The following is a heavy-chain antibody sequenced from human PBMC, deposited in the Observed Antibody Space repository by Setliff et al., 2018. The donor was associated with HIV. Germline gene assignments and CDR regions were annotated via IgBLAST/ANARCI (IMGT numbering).Heavy chain of an antibody. J-gene: IGHJ4*02. CDR3: ARQTWEYYDTLTGYYRSPKNFDS. D-gene: IGHD3-9*01. CDR1: GGSISSYY. V-gene: IGHV4-4*08. CDR2: VYTSGST. Sequence: SETLSLTCTVSGGSISSYYWSWIRQPPGKGLEWIGYVYTSGSTYYDPSLKSRVTISLDTSKNQFSLKLSSVTAPDTAIYYCARQTWEYYDTLTGYYRSPKNFDSWGQGTLVTVSS.